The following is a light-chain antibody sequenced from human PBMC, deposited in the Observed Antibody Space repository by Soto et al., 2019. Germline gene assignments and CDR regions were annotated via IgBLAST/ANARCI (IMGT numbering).Light chain of an antibody. V-gene: IGKV1-39*01. CDR3: QQSYNTPSIT. Sequence: DIQMTQSPSSLSASVGDRVTITCRASQSISSYLNWYQQKPGKAPKLLIYGASSLQSGVPSRFSGSGSGTDFTLTISSLQPEDFATYYCQQSYNTPSITFGQGTRLEIK. J-gene: IGKJ5*01. CDR1: QSISSY. CDR2: GAS.